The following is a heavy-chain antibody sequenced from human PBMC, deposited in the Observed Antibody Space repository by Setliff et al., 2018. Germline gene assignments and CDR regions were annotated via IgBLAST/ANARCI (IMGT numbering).Heavy chain of an antibody. V-gene: IGHV4-59*01. Sequence: PSETLSLTCTVSGGSISDYYWSWIRQAPGKGLEWIGYIYYGGSTNYNPSLNSRVAISVDTSENQLSLKLRSVTAADTAVYYCVRYSYGYAWLDPWGQGIPVTVSS. J-gene: IGHJ5*02. CDR2: IYYGGST. CDR3: VRYSYGYAWLDP. D-gene: IGHD5-18*01. CDR1: GGSISDYY.